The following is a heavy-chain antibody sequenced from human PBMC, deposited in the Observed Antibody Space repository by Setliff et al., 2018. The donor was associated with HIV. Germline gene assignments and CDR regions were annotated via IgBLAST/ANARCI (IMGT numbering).Heavy chain of an antibody. J-gene: IGHJ4*02. CDR3: ARGGYGSGNAYYFAD. CDR2: IQTSEGT. V-gene: IGHV4-4*07. CDR1: GGSISTDY. Sequence: SETLCLTCTVSGGSISTDYWTWVRQSAGKGLEWIGRIQTSEGTKYNPSLNSRVTVSIDTPKHQFSLDLTFVTAADTAVYYCARGGYGSGNAYYFADWGQGTLVTVSS. D-gene: IGHD3-10*01.